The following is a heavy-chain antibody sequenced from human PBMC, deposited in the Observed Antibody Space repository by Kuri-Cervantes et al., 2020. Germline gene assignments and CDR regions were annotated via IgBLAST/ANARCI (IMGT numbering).Heavy chain of an antibody. V-gene: IGHV1-18*01. CDR3: ARDYGSGSYTNNWFDP. CDR2: ISAYNGDT. Sequence: ASVKVSCKASGYTFTSYGISWVRQAPGQGLEWMGWISAYNGDTNYAQKLQGRVTMTTDTSTSTAYMELRSLRSDDTAVYYCARDYGSGSYTNNWFDPWGQGTLVTVSS. CDR1: GYTFTSYG. D-gene: IGHD3-10*01. J-gene: IGHJ5*02.